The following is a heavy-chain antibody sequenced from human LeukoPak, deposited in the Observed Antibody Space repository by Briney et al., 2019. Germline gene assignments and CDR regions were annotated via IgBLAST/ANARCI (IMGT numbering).Heavy chain of an antibody. CDR2: IKQDGSEK. Sequence: GGSLRLSCAASGFTFSSYWMSWVRQAPGKGLEWVANIKQDGSEKYYADSVKGRFTISRDNAKNSLYLQMNSLRAEDTAVYYCARAPPYYYDSSGYYGYFDYWGQGTLVTVSS. J-gene: IGHJ4*02. CDR3: ARAPPYYYDSSGYYGYFDY. D-gene: IGHD3-22*01. V-gene: IGHV3-7*01. CDR1: GFTFSSYW.